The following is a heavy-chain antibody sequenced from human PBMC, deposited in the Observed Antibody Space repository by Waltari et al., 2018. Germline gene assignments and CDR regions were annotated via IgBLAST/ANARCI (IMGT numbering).Heavy chain of an antibody. CDR1: GGSLSSYY. CDR2: IYYSGST. Sequence: QVQLQESGPGLVKPSETLSLTCTVSGGSLSSYYWSWIRQPPGKGLEWIGYIYYSGSTNYNPSLKSRVTISVDTSKNQFSLKLSSVTAADTAVYYCARVTGIAAAGKFDYWGQGTLVTVSS. CDR3: ARVTGIAAAGKFDY. V-gene: IGHV4-59*01. D-gene: IGHD6-13*01. J-gene: IGHJ4*02.